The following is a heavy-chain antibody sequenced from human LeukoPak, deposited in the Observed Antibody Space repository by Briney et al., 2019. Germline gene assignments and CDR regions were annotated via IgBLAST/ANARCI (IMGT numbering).Heavy chain of an antibody. CDR2: ISSSGSTI. Sequence: GGSLRLSCAASGFTFSSYEMNWVRQAPGKGLEWVSYISSSGSTIYYADSVKGRFTISRDNAKNSLYRQMNSLRAEDAAVYFCAKAPVTSCRGAYCYPFDSWGQGTLVTVSS. CDR1: GFTFSSYE. J-gene: IGHJ4*02. D-gene: IGHD2-21*01. CDR3: AKAPVTSCRGAYCYPFDS. V-gene: IGHV3-48*03.